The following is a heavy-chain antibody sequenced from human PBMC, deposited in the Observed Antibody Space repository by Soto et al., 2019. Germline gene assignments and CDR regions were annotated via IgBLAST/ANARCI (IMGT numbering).Heavy chain of an antibody. Sequence: QVQLQESGPGLVKPSGTLSLTCAVSCGSISRSDWWSWVRQPPGKGLEWIGEISHSGSTNYRPPLRGRVTISLDKSKNQFSLKLTSVNAADTAVYYCARGYDRTVSPARYFDFWGQGTLVTVSS. CDR3: ARGYDRTVSPARYFDF. J-gene: IGHJ4*02. CDR1: CGSISRSDW. V-gene: IGHV4-4*02. CDR2: ISHSGST. D-gene: IGHD3-22*01.